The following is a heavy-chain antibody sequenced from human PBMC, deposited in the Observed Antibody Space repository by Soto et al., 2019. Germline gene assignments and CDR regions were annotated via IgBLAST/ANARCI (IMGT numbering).Heavy chain of an antibody. V-gene: IGHV3-23*01. CDR3: AKGGSSYFFDY. CDR2: ISSR. CDR1: GFTLSNYA. D-gene: IGHD2-15*01. J-gene: IGHJ4*02. Sequence: EVQLLESGGGLVQPGGSLRLSCAASGFTLSNYAMSWVRQAPGKGLEWVSTISSRDYADSVKGRFTISRDNSKNTLYLQMNSLRAEDTAVYYCAKGGSSYFFDYWGQGTLVTVSS.